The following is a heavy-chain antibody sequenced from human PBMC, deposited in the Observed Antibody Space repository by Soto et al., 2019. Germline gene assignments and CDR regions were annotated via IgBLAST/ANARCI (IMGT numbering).Heavy chain of an antibody. CDR1: TFNFTHYT. CDR3: ARVNAATGSMHFYH. CDR2: ISATNTYI. J-gene: IGHJ4*02. D-gene: IGHD3-9*01. Sequence: EVQLVESGGGLVKPGGSLRLTCAGSTFNFTHYTLSWVRQAPGKGLEWVSSISATNTYIFYADSVKGRFTISRDNAKKSVSLQMSSLRAEDTALYYCARVNAATGSMHFYHWGQGTLVTVSS. V-gene: IGHV3-21*01.